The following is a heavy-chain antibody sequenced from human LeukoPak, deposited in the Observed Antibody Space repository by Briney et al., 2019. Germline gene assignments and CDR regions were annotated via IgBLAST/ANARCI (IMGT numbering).Heavy chain of an antibody. CDR1: GYTFTGYY. CDR3: ARARRLASCYYYYMDV. D-gene: IGHD6-25*01. J-gene: IGHJ6*03. CDR2: INPNSGGT. V-gene: IGHV1-2*02. Sequence: ASVKVSCKASGYTFTGYYMHWVRQAPGQGLEWMGWINPNSGGTNYAQKFQGRVTMTRDTSISTAYMELSRLRSDDTAVYYCARARRLASCYYYYMDVWGKGTTVTVSS.